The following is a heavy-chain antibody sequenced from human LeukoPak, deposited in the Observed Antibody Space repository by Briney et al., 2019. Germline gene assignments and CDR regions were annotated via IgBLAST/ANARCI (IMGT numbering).Heavy chain of an antibody. J-gene: IGHJ4*02. CDR2: ISSSSGYT. D-gene: IGHD3-22*01. CDR3: ARAHSHYDSSGYYVFDY. V-gene: IGHV3-11*05. Sequence: GGSLRLSCAASGFTFSDYYMNWIRRTPGKGLEWVSYISSSSGYTNYADSVKGRFTISRDNAKNSLYLQMNSLRAEDTAVYYCARAHSHYDSSGYYVFDYWGQGTLVTVSS. CDR1: GFTFSDYY.